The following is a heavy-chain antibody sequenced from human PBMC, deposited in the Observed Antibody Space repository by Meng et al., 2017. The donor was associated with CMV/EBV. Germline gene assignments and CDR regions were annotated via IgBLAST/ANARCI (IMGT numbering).Heavy chain of an antibody. D-gene: IGHD1-26*01. CDR3: ARDNLGGSYDY. J-gene: IGHJ4*02. CDR2: IYKSGST. Sequence: CTGAGGSVSSNKYYWTWIRQPPGKGLEWIGYIYKSGSTNYNPSLKSRVTISADTSKNQFSLKLSSVTAADTAVYYCARDNLGGSYDYWGQGTLVTVSS. CDR1: GGSVSSNKYY. V-gene: IGHV4-61*01.